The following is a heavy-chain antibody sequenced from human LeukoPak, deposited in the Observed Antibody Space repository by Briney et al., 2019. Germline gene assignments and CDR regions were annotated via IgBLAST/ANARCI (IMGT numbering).Heavy chain of an antibody. Sequence: PSQTLSLTCTVSGGSISSGGYYWSWIRQHPGKGLEWIGYIYYSGSTYYNPSLKSRVTISVDTSKNQFSLKLSSVTAADTAVYYCARVLWYYDSSGNAFDIWGQGTMVTVSS. J-gene: IGHJ3*02. CDR3: ARVLWYYDSSGNAFDI. CDR2: IYYSGST. V-gene: IGHV4-30-4*08. D-gene: IGHD3-22*01. CDR1: GGSISSGGYY.